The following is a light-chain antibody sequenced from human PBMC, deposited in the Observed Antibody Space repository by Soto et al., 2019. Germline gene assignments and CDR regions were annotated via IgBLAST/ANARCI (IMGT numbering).Light chain of an antibody. V-gene: IGKV3D-15*01. J-gene: IGKJ4*01. Sequence: EIVLTQSPATLSVSPGERATLSCMASQSVRGHLAWYQQKPGQAPRLLISGASTRATGVPTRFSGSVSETEFTLTINSLQADDFAVYYCQQSNNCTPALTLCGGTKVEIK. CDR2: GAS. CDR3: QQSNNCTPALT. CDR1: QSVRGH.